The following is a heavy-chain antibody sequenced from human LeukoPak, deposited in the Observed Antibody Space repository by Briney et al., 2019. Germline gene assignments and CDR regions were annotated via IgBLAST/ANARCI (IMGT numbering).Heavy chain of an antibody. CDR1: GYTFTNYY. Sequence: ASVKVSCMASGYTFTNYYLHWVRQAPGQGLEWVGIINPSSGNTNYAQKFQGRVTMTRDTSTSTVYMELSSLTSEDTAVYYCARGGGSYYGHYGHWGQGTLVTVSS. CDR2: INPSSGNT. D-gene: IGHD1-26*01. J-gene: IGHJ4*02. V-gene: IGHV1-46*01. CDR3: ARGGGSYYGHYGH.